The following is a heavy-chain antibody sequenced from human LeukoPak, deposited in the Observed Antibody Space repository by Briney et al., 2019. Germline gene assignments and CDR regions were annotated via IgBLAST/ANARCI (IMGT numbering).Heavy chain of an antibody. CDR3: ARSPSSSGFPGVDFDY. J-gene: IGHJ4*02. CDR1: GGSISSGGYS. CDR2: IYHSGST. Sequence: PSETLSLTCAVSGGSISSGGYSWSWIRQPPGKGLEWIGYIYHSGSTYYNPSLKGRVTISVDRSKNQFSLKLSSVTAADTAVYYCARSPSSSGFPGVDFDYWGQGTLVTVSS. V-gene: IGHV4-30-2*01. D-gene: IGHD6-19*01.